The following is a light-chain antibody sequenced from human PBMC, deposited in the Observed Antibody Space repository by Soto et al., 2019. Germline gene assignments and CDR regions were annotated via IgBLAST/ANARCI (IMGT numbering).Light chain of an antibody. J-gene: IGKJ2*01. CDR1: QGIRND. V-gene: IGKV1-17*01. Sequence: DIQMTQSPSSLSASVGDRVTITCRASQGIRNDLGWYQQKPGKAPKLLIYDASSLESGAPSRFSGSGSGTEFTLIISSLQPDDFATYYCQQYNSYLYTFGQGTKVDIK. CDR3: QQYNSYLYT. CDR2: DAS.